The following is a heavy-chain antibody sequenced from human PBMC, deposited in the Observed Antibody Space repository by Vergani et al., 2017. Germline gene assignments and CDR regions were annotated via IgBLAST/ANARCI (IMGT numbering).Heavy chain of an antibody. V-gene: IGHV3-74*03. Sequence: DVHLAESGGGFFQPGGSLRLSCSASGFSFNSYWMHWVRQVPGKGLLWVSRIKSDGSITAYADSVKGRFTISRDNAQNTLYLQMNSLRVEDTGVYYCASISSGRREKNFDYWGQGTLVTVSS. CDR2: IKSDGSIT. J-gene: IGHJ4*02. CDR3: ASISSGRREKNFDY. D-gene: IGHD6-19*01. CDR1: GFSFNSYW.